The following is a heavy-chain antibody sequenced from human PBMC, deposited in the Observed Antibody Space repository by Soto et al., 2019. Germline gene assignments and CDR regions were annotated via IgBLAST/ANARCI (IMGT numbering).Heavy chain of an antibody. J-gene: IGHJ4*02. Sequence: ASVKVSCKASGGTFSSYTISWVRQAPGQGLEWMGRIIPILGIANYAQKFQGRVTITADKSTSTAYMELSSLRSEDTAVYYCAREYCSSTSCYFALHDYSNYSHDYWGQGTLVTVSS. V-gene: IGHV1-69*04. D-gene: IGHD2-2*01. CDR1: GGTFSSYT. CDR3: AREYCSSTSCYFALHDYSNYSHDY. CDR2: IIPILGIA.